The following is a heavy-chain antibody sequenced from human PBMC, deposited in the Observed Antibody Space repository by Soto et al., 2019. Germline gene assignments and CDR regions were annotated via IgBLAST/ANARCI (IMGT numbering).Heavy chain of an antibody. CDR1: GGSISSYY. J-gene: IGHJ6*02. V-gene: IGHV4-4*07. CDR3: ARDLMGSIKNVLRYFCTAGDYYYGMDV. CDR2: IYTSGST. Sequence: PSETLSLTCTVSGGSISSYYWSWIRQPAGKGLEWIGRIYTSGSTNYNPSLKSRVTMSVDTSKNQFSLKLSSVTAADTAVYYCARDLMGSIKNVLRYFCTAGDYYYGMDVWGQGTTVTVSS. D-gene: IGHD3-9*01.